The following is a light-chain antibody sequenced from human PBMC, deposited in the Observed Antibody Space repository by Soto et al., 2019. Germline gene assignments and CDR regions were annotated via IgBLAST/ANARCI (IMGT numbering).Light chain of an antibody. CDR2: GAS. CDR3: QQYDSSPPLT. CDR1: QSVSSTY. V-gene: IGKV3-20*01. Sequence: EIVLTQSPGTLSLSPGERATLSCRASQSVSSTYLAWYQQKPGQAPRLLIYGASSRATGIPDRVSGSGSGTDFPLTISRLEPEDFAVYYCQQYDSSPPLTFGGGTNVEIK. J-gene: IGKJ4*01.